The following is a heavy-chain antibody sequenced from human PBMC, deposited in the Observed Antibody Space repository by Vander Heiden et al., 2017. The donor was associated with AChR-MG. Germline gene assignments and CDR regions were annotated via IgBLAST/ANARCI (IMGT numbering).Heavy chain of an antibody. CDR1: GYTFTNYD. D-gene: IGHD4-17*01. CDR3: ATVKAGDYGGNSV. V-gene: IGHV1-8*01. CDR2: MNPNSGNT. Sequence: QGQPAQSGAEVKKPGASVKVACKASGYTFTNYDINWVQQATGQGVGWMGWMNPNSGNTGYAQKFQGRVTMTRNTSISTAYMELSSLGSEDTAVYYCATVKAGDYGGNSVWGQGTMVTVSS. J-gene: IGHJ3*01.